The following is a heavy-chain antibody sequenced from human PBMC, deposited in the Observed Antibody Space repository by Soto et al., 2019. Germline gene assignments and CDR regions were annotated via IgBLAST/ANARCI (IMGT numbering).Heavy chain of an antibody. D-gene: IGHD1-26*01. CDR1: VFTFSSYV. CDR3: AKGEPSYSGSYGRMDS. V-gene: IGHV3-30*18. J-gene: IGHJ4*02. Sequence: VGSLILSCSASVFTFSSYVIHWVRQAPGKGLEWVAVISYDGSNKYYADSVKGRFTISRDNSKNTLYLQMNSLRAEDTAVYYCAKGEPSYSGSYGRMDSWGQGTMVTVSS. CDR2: ISYDGSNK.